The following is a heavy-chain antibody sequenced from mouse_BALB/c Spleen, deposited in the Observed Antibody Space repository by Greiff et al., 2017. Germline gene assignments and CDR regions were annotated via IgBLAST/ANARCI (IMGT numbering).Heavy chain of an antibody. CDR2: ISSGGGNT. Sequence: DVMLVESGGGLVKPGGSLKLSCAASGFTFSSYTMSWVRQTPEKRLEWVATISSGGGNTYYPDSVKGRFTISRDNAKNNLYLQMSSLRSEDTALYYCARYYYGSSPYAMDYWGQGTSVTVSS. CDR1: GFTFSSYT. V-gene: IGHV5-9*03. CDR3: ARYYYGSSPYAMDY. D-gene: IGHD1-1*01. J-gene: IGHJ4*01.